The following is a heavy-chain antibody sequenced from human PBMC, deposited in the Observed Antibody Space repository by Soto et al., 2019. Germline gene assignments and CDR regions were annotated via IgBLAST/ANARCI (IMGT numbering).Heavy chain of an antibody. J-gene: IGHJ2*01. CDR2: ISSSSSTI. CDR3: ATREDYGDYVFLVSGYFDL. D-gene: IGHD4-17*01. Sequence: GGSLRLSCAASGFTFSSYSMNWVRQAPGKGLEWVSYISSSSSTIYYADSVKGRFTISRDNAKNSLYLQMNSLRAEDTAVYYCATREDYGDYVFLVSGYFDLWGRGTLVTVSS. CDR1: GFTFSSYS. V-gene: IGHV3-48*01.